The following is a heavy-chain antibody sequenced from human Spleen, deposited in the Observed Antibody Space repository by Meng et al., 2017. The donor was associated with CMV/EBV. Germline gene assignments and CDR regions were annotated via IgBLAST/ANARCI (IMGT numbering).Heavy chain of an antibody. CDR3: ARVTDFWSTPWGFDP. V-gene: IGHV1-2*02. D-gene: IGHD3-3*01. J-gene: IGHJ5*01. CDR2: INANSGDT. Sequence: SVKVSCKASGYTFTGYYIHWIRQAPGQGLEWMGWINANSGDTNYAVKFQGRVTLTRDTSITTAYMELSSLRSDDTAFYYCARVTDFWSTPWGFDPWGQGTLVTVSS. CDR1: GYTFTGYY.